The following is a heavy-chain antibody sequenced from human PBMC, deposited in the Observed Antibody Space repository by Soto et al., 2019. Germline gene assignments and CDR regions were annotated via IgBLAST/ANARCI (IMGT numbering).Heavy chain of an antibody. J-gene: IGHJ5*02. Sequence: QITLKESGPTLVKPTQTLTLTCTFSGFSLSTSGVGVGWIHQPPGKALEWLALIYWDDDKRYSPSLKSRLAITKDTSKNQVVLTMTNMDPVDTATYYCAHLRFLEWLGLQNGFDPWGQGTLVTVSS. CDR2: IYWDDDK. CDR1: GFSLSTSGVG. D-gene: IGHD3-3*01. V-gene: IGHV2-5*02. CDR3: AHLRFLEWLGLQNGFDP.